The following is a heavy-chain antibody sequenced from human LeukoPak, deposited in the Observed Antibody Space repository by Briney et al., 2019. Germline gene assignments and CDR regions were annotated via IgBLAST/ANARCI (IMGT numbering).Heavy chain of an antibody. J-gene: IGHJ4*02. CDR2: ISSSGSTI. CDR1: GFTFSDSY. V-gene: IGHV3-11*01. CDR3: ARGKYSFDY. Sequence: GGSLRLSCAASGFTFSDSYMSWIRQAPGKGLEYISYISSSGSTIYYADSVKGRCTLSRDNAKNSLSLEMNSLRAEDTAVYYCARGKYSFDYWGQGTLVTVSS.